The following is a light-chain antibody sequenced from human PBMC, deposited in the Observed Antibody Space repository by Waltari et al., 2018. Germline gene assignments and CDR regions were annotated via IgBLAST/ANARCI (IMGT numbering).Light chain of an antibody. J-gene: IGKJ5*01. CDR3: QQRSHWPIT. V-gene: IGKV3-11*01. CDR1: QSISTY. CDR2: DAS. Sequence: DIVLTQSPATLSLSPGERATLPCRASQSISTYLAWYQQKAGQAPRLLIYDASNRATDIPARFSGSWSGTDCTLTSSSLEPEDFAVYYCQQRSHWPITFGQGTRLEI.